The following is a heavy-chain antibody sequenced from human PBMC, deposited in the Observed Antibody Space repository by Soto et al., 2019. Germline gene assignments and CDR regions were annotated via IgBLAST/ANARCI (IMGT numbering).Heavy chain of an antibody. Sequence: QVQLVQSGAEVKKPGSSVKVSCKASGGTFSSYTISWVRQAPGQGLEWMGRIIPILGIANYAQKFQGRVTITADKSTSTAYMELSSLRSEDTAVYHCARDGGIGTTAQKFDYWGQGTLVTVSS. V-gene: IGHV1-69*08. J-gene: IGHJ4*02. CDR2: IIPILGIA. CDR1: GGTFSSYT. D-gene: IGHD4-4*01. CDR3: ARDGGIGTTAQKFDY.